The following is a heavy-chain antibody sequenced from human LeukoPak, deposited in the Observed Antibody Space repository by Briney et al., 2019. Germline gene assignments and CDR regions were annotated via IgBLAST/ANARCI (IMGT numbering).Heavy chain of an antibody. Sequence: GSLRVSCADSGFTFSSYAMHWVRQAPGKGLEWVAVISYDGSNKYYADSVKGRFTISRDNSKNTLYLQMNSLRAEDTAVYYCARDLPLTTVTTGGMDVWGQGTTVTVSS. J-gene: IGHJ6*02. CDR1: GFTFSSYA. CDR2: ISYDGSNK. V-gene: IGHV3-30-3*01. CDR3: ARDLPLTTVTTGGMDV. D-gene: IGHD4-17*01.